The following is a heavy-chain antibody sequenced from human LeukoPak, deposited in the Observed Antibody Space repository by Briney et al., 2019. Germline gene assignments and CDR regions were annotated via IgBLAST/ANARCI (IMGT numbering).Heavy chain of an antibody. CDR2: INPNSGGT. CDR3: ARQFRVGYCSGGSCYVFGY. Sequence: EASVKVSCKASGYTFTGYYMHWVRQAPGQGLEWMGWINPNSGGTNYAQKSQGRVTMTRDTSISTAYMELSRLRSDDTAVYYCARQFRVGYCSGGSCYVFGYWGQGTLVTVSS. D-gene: IGHD2-15*01. CDR1: GYTFTGYY. V-gene: IGHV1-2*02. J-gene: IGHJ4*02.